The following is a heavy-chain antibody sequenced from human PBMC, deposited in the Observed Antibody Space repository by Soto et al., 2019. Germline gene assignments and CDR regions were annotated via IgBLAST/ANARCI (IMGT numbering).Heavy chain of an antibody. D-gene: IGHD2-2*01. CDR2: MYYSGST. J-gene: IGHJ3*02. V-gene: IGHV4-39*01. Sequence: SGTLFLTCTVSGGSISSSSYYWGWMRQAPGKGLEWLGSMYYSGSTYYNPSLKSRVTISVDTSKNQFSLKLSSVTAADTAVYYCSSSGNLRGDCSSTRCSHDALDSWGQGTMGTV. CDR1: GGSISSSSYY. CDR3: SSSGNLRGDCSSTRCSHDALDS.